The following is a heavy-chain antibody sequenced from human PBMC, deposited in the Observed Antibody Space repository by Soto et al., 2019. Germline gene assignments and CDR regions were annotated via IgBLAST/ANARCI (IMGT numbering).Heavy chain of an antibody. CDR1: GFTFSSYD. Sequence: PGGSLRLSCAASGFTFSSYDMSWVRQAPGKGLEWVSVISARDSSTYYADSVKGRFTISRDNSDNTLYLQMNILRVEDTAVYYCAKVWFGELSHFDYWGQGTLVTVSS. CDR3: AKVWFGELSHFDY. V-gene: IGHV3-23*01. D-gene: IGHD3-10*01. J-gene: IGHJ4*02. CDR2: ISARDSST.